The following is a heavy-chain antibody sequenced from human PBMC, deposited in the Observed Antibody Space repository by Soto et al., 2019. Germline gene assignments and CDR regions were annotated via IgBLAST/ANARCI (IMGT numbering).Heavy chain of an antibody. D-gene: IGHD3-3*01. J-gene: IGHJ4*02. V-gene: IGHV1-3*01. Sequence: QVQLVQSGAEVKKPGASVKVSCKASGYTFTSYAMHWVRQAPGQRLEWMGWINAGNGNTKYSQKFQGRVTITRDTSASTAYMELSSLRSEDTAVYYCARDILSSQLRFLEWLSYPPDYWGQGTLVTVSS. CDR3: ARDILSSQLRFLEWLSYPPDY. CDR2: INAGNGNT. CDR1: GYTFTSYA.